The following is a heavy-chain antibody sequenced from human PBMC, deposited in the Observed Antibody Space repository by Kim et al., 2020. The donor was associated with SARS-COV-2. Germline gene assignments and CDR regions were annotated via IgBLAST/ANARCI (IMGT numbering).Heavy chain of an antibody. CDR3: ARINSRNWNYAGGGWFDP. D-gene: IGHD1-7*01. J-gene: IGHJ5*02. Sequence: GGSLRLSCAASGFTVSSNYMSWVRQAPGKGLEWVSVIYSGGSTYYADSVKGRFTISRDNSKNTLYLQMNSLRAEDTAVYYCARINSRNWNYAGGGWFDPWGQGTLVTVSS. CDR2: IYSGGST. V-gene: IGHV3-53*01. CDR1: GFTVSSNY.